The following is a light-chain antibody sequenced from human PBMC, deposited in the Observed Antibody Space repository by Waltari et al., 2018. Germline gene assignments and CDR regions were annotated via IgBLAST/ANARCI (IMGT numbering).Light chain of an antibody. Sequence: QSVLTQPPSASGTPGQRVTISCSGSSSNIGINYVYWYQQLPGTAPKLLIYGNNQRPSGVPDRFSSSQSGTSASLAISGLRSEDEADYYCAAWDDSLYWVFGGGTKLTVL. CDR1: SSNIGINY. CDR2: GNN. CDR3: AAWDDSLYWV. J-gene: IGLJ3*02. V-gene: IGLV1-47*01.